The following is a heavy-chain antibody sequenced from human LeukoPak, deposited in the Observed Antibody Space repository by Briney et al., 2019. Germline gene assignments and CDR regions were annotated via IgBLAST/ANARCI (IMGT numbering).Heavy chain of an antibody. CDR2: INHSGST. CDR3: AARDIVATSATFDY. V-gene: IGHV4-34*01. J-gene: IGHJ4*02. D-gene: IGHD5-12*01. CDR1: GGSFSGYY. Sequence: SETLSLTCAVNGGSFSGYYWSWIRHPPGKGLEWIGEINHSGSTNYNPSLKSRVTISVDTSKTQFSLKLSSVTAADTAVYYCAARDIVATSATFDYWGQGTLVTVSS.